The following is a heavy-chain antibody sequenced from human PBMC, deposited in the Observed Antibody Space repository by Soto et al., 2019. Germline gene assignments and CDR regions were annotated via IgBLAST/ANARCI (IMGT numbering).Heavy chain of an antibody. Sequence: QVQLVQSGAEVKKPGASVKVSCKASGYTFTSYGISWVRQAPGQGLEWMGWISDYNGNTNYAQKLQGRVTMTTDTSTSTDYMELSSLRSDDTAVYYCARDQFDSYGPKGGLDYWGQGTLVTDSS. CDR3: ARDQFDSYGPKGGLDY. CDR2: ISDYNGNT. CDR1: GYTFTSYG. J-gene: IGHJ4*02. V-gene: IGHV1-18*01. D-gene: IGHD5-18*01.